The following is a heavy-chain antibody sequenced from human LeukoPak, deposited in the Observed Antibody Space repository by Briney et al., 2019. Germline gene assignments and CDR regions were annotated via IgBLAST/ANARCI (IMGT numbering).Heavy chain of an antibody. CDR3: ARSGSYSPFDY. D-gene: IGHD1-26*01. Sequence: PGSSLRLSCSASGFPFSGSGMHWVRQAPGKGLEWVAVVWYDGSHQYYADSLKGRFTISRDNAKNTLYLQMNSLRAEDTAMFYCARSGSYSPFDYWGQGTLVTVSS. V-gene: IGHV3-33*03. CDR1: GFPFSGSG. J-gene: IGHJ4*02. CDR2: VWYDGSHQ.